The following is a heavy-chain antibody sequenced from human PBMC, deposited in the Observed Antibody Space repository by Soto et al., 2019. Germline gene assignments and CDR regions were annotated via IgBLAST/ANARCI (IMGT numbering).Heavy chain of an antibody. CDR2: IRSKTNNYAT. V-gene: IGHV3-73*02. J-gene: IGHJ4*02. D-gene: IGHD1-26*01. Sequence: EVQLVESGGGLVQPGGSLKLSCAASGLSFSGSTMHWVRQASGKGLEWVGRIRSKTNNYATASAASVKGRFTISRDDSKNTAYLQMNSLETEDTALYYCTREGAAHDSWGRGTLVTVSS. CDR1: GLSFSGST. CDR3: TREGAAHDS.